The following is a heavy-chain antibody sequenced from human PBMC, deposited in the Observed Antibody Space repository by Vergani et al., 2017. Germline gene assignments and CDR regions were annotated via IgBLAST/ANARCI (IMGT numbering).Heavy chain of an antibody. CDR2: INPSGGST. Sequence: QVLLVQSGAEVKKPGASVRVSCKTSGYTFTNYYIHWVRQAPGQGLEWMGIINPSGGSTTYAQQFQGRLTMTRDTSTSTVYMDLSNLRSEDTAVYYGARPHGDIRPPDPRRLDYWGQGTLVTVSS. D-gene: IGHD6-6*01. CDR3: ARPHGDIRPPDPRRLDY. CDR1: GYTFTNYY. J-gene: IGHJ4*02. V-gene: IGHV1-46*03.